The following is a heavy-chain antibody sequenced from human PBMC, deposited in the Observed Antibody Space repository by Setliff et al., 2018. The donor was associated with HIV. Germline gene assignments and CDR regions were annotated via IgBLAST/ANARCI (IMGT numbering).Heavy chain of an antibody. CDR3: ARDPVATIPRGFDI. Sequence: GGSLRLSCAASGFTFSSYSMNWVRQAPGKGLDWVSYTSSSGATIYYADSVKGRFTISRDSAHNSLYLQMNSLRVDDTAVYYCARDPVATIPRGFDIWGKGTMVTVAS. V-gene: IGHV3-48*04. J-gene: IGHJ3*02. D-gene: IGHD5-12*01. CDR2: TSSSGATI. CDR1: GFTFSSYS.